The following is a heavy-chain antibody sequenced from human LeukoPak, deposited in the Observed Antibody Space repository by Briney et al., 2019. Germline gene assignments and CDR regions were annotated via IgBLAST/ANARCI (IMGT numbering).Heavy chain of an antibody. CDR3: AKISWDGRGTFY. D-gene: IGHD2-15*01. Sequence: GSLRLSCAASGFTFSTYSMSWVRQAPGKGLEWVSAIRGGGENTYYADSVKGRFTISRDNSKDTLSLQMNSLRAEDTAVYYCAKISWDGRGTFYWGQGTLVTVSS. V-gene: IGHV3-23*01. J-gene: IGHJ4*02. CDR1: GFTFSTYS. CDR2: IRGGGENT.